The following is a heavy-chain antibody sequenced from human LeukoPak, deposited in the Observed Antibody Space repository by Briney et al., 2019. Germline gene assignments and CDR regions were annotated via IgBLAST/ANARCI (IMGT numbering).Heavy chain of an antibody. V-gene: IGHV5-51*01. D-gene: IGHD6-13*01. CDR2: IYPGDSDT. CDR3: ARFTVAWAAADGSYYYMDV. Sequence: GESLKISCKGSGYSFTSYWIGWVRQMPGKGLEWMGIIYPGDSDTRYSPSFQGQVTISADKSISTAYLQWSSLKASDTAMYYCARFTVAWAAADGSYYYMDVWGKGTTATVSS. J-gene: IGHJ6*03. CDR1: GYSFTSYW.